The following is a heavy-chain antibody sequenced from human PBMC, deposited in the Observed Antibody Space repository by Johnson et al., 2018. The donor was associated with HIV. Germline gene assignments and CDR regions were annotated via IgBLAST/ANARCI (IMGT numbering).Heavy chain of an antibody. CDR1: GFTVSSNY. J-gene: IGHJ3*01. CDR2: IFFGGST. CDR3: ATLTVRSRPFDL. V-gene: IGHV3-66*01. Sequence: VQPVESGGGLVQPGGSLRLSCAASGFTVSSNYMSWVRQAPGKGLEWVSVIFFGGSTYYAASVKGRFTIPRDNSKNMVSLQMSSLGVENTALYYCATLTVRSRPFDLWGQGTMVTVSS. D-gene: IGHD4-17*01.